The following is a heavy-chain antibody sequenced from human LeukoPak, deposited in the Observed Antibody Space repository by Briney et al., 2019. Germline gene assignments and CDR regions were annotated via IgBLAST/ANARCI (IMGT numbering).Heavy chain of an antibody. Sequence: GASVKVSCKASGYTFTSYAMHWVRQAPGQRLEWMGWINAGNGNTKYSQKYQGRVTITRDTSASTAYMELSSLRSEDTAVYYCARDLDTAMVYYYYYGMDVWGQGTTVTVSS. CDR1: GYTFTSYA. CDR2: INAGNGNT. D-gene: IGHD5-18*01. J-gene: IGHJ6*02. V-gene: IGHV1-3*01. CDR3: ARDLDTAMVYYYYYGMDV.